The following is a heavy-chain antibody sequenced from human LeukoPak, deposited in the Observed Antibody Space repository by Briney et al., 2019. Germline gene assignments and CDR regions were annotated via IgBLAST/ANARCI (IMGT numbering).Heavy chain of an antibody. D-gene: IGHD4-23*01. CDR3: ARVPGVTRYFDY. CDR2: IKQDGREK. Sequence: GGSLRLSCAASGFTFTCCWMSWVRPAPGKGLEWVGSIKQDGREKFYADSVKGRFTISRDNAKNSLYLQMNSLRAEDTAVYYCARVPGVTRYFDYWGQGILVTVSS. CDR1: GFTFTCCW. V-gene: IGHV3-7*01. J-gene: IGHJ4*02.